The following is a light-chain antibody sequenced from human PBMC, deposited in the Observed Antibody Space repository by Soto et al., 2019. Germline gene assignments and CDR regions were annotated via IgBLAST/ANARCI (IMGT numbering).Light chain of an antibody. CDR1: SSDVGGYNY. J-gene: IGLJ1*01. CDR3: SSSAGSNPYV. V-gene: IGLV2-8*01. Sequence: QSALTQPPSASGSPGQSVTISCTGTSSDVGGYNYVSWYQQHPGKAPKLMIYEVSKRPSGVPDRFSGSKSGNTASLTVSGLQAEDEADYYCSSSAGSNPYVFGTGTKVTVL. CDR2: EVS.